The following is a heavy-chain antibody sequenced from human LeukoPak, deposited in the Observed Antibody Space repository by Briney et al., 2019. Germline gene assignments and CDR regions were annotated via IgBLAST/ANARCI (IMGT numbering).Heavy chain of an antibody. CDR2: IRGAEGGT. D-gene: IGHD6-19*01. Sequence: GGSLRLSCAASGFTINTFTMNWVRQAPGKGLEWVSTIRGAEGGTYYADSVKGRFTISRDNFENTLYLQMNYLREEDTALYYCAKAFSSGWSPFAYWGQGALVTVSS. CDR3: AKAFSSGWSPFAY. CDR1: GFTINTFT. V-gene: IGHV3-23*01. J-gene: IGHJ4*02.